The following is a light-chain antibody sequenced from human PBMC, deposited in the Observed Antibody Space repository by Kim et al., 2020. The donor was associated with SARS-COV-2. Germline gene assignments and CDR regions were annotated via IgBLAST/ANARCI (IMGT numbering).Light chain of an antibody. J-gene: IGLJ3*02. CDR2: VNRDGSH. CDR1: RGHGDNA. Sequence: SVKLTCPLRRGHGDNAISWHQQQPGKGPRDLMKVNRDGSHSKGGGNPDRFSGSSSGAERYLTVSSLQSEDEADYYCQTWGTGIWVFGGGTQLTVL. V-gene: IGLV4-69*01. CDR3: QTWGTGIWV.